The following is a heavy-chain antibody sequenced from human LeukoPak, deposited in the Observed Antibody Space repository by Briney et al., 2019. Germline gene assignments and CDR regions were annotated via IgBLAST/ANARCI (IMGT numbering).Heavy chain of an antibody. J-gene: IGHJ2*01. D-gene: IGHD3-9*01. CDR1: GGSISSSNW. V-gene: IGHV4-4*02. CDR2: IYHSGST. Sequence: SETLSLTCAVSGGSISSSNWWSWVRQPPGKGLEWIGEIYHSGSTNYNPSLKSRVTISVDKSKNQFSLKLSSVTAADTAVYYCATRYTYDILTGYRASAPFDLWGRGTLVTVSS. CDR3: ATRYTYDILTGYRASAPFDL.